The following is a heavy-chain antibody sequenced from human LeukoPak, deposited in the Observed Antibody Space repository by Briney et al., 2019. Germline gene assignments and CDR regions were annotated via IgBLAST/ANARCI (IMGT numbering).Heavy chain of an antibody. CDR3: ARDRVVVATTTPPYWYFDL. Sequence: GGSLRLSCAASGFTFDDYGMSWVRQAPGKGLEWVSAITGSGGSTYYADSVKGRFTISRDNSKNTVYLQMNSLRGEDTALYYCARDRVVVATTTPPYWYFDLWGRGTRVTVSS. CDR1: GFTFDDYG. CDR2: ITGSGGST. V-gene: IGHV3-23*01. J-gene: IGHJ2*01. D-gene: IGHD2-15*01.